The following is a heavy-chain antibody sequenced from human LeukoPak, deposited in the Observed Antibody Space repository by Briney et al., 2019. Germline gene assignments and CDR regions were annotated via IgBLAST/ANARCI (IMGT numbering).Heavy chain of an antibody. CDR2: ISYDGSNK. V-gene: IGHV3-30*04. CDR1: GFTFSNYA. CDR3: ARSSTRTVTTSFDY. Sequence: GGSLRLSCAASGFTFSNYAMHWVRQAPGKGLEWVAVISYDGSNKYYADSVKGRFTISRDNSKNTLYLQMNSLRAEDTAVYSCARSSTRTVTTSFDYWGQGTLVTVSS. J-gene: IGHJ4*02. D-gene: IGHD4-17*01.